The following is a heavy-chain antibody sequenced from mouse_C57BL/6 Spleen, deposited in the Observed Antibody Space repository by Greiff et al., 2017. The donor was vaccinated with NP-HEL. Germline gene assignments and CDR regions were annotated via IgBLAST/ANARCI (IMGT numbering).Heavy chain of an antibody. Sequence: EVQRVESGGGLVKPGGSLKLSCAASGFTFSDYGMHWVRQAPEKGLEWVAYISSGSSTIYYADTVKGRFTISRDNAKNTLFLQMTSLRSEDTAMYYCAREDYGSSVFAYWGQGTLVTVSA. J-gene: IGHJ3*01. CDR3: AREDYGSSVFAY. D-gene: IGHD1-1*01. CDR1: GFTFSDYG. V-gene: IGHV5-17*01. CDR2: ISSGSSTI.